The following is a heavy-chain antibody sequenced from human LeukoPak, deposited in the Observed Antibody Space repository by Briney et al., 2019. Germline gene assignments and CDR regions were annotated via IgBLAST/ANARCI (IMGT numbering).Heavy chain of an antibody. CDR3: ARRLWFGELIDY. Sequence: GGSLRLSCAASGFTFSSYSMNWVRQAPGKGLEWVSSISSSSSSYIYYADSVKGRFTISRDNAKNLLYLQMNSLRAEDTAVYYCARRLWFGELIDYWGQGTLVTVSS. CDR1: GFTFSSYS. D-gene: IGHD3-10*01. CDR2: ISSSSSSYI. V-gene: IGHV3-21*01. J-gene: IGHJ4*02.